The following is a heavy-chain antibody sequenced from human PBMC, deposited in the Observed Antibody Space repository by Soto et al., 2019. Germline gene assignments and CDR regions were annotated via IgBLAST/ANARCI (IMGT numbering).Heavy chain of an antibody. CDR3: TKATISMLRGIFVLDD. J-gene: IGHJ4*02. D-gene: IGHD3-10*01. CDR2: ISFDGSNK. CDR1: GVSFSSYA. Sequence: QVQLVESGGGVVQPGGSLRLSCAASGVSFSSYAMHWVRQPPGKGLEWLAVISFDGSNKYYGDSVKGRFTISRDNSKNTLYLQMISLRAEDTAVYYCTKATISMLRGIFVLDDWGQGTLVTVSS. V-gene: IGHV3-30*18.